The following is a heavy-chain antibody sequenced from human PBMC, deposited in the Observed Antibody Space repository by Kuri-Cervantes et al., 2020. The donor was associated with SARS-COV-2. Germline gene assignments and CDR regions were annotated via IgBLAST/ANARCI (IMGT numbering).Heavy chain of an antibody. CDR3: AKDPPPAGY. CDR1: EFSFSNYW. V-gene: IGHV3-7*01. J-gene: IGHJ4*02. Sequence: GGSLRLSCAASEFSFSNYWMTWVRQVPGKGLEWVANIKEDGSQKYYLDSVAGRFTISRDNAKNSLNLQMDSLGAEDTAVYYCAKDPPPAGYWGQGTLVTVSS. CDR2: IKEDGSQK.